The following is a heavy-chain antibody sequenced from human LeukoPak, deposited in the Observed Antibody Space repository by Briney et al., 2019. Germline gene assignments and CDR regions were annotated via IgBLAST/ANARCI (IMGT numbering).Heavy chain of an antibody. CDR1: GYSFTSYW. Sequence: GESLKISCKGSGYSFTSYWIVWVRQMPGKGVEWMGIIYPGDSVTRYSPSFQGQVTISADKSISTAYLQWSSLKASDTAMYYCARLNMRYACFDYWGQGTLVTVSS. D-gene: IGHD2-8*01. J-gene: IGHJ4*02. V-gene: IGHV5-51*01. CDR3: ARLNMRYACFDY. CDR2: IYPGDSVT.